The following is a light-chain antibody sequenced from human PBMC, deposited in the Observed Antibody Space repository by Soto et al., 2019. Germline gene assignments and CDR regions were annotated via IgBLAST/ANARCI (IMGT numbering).Light chain of an antibody. CDR2: DAS. CDR3: QQRRNWPPLT. CDR1: QSVSSY. V-gene: IGKV3-11*01. Sequence: EIALTQSPATLSLSPGERATLSCRASQSVSSYLAWYQQKPGQAPRLLIYDASNRATGIPARFSGSGSGTDFTLTISSLEPEDFAVYYCQQRRNWPPLTFGGGTKVDIK. J-gene: IGKJ4*01.